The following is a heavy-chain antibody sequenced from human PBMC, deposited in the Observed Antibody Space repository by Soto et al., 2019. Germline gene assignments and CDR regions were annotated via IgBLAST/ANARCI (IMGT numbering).Heavy chain of an antibody. Sequence: EVQPVESGGNLVQPGGSLRLSCAASGFRFSIYSMNWVRQAPGKGLEWSAYITSDTKTIKYADSVKGRFTISRDNDNNLVYLYMNSLRDEDTAVYYCARSVEGHFDYWGQGTVVTVSA. D-gene: IGHD6-19*01. CDR2: ITSDTKTI. J-gene: IGHJ4*02. CDR1: GFRFSIYS. CDR3: ARSVEGHFDY. V-gene: IGHV3-48*02.